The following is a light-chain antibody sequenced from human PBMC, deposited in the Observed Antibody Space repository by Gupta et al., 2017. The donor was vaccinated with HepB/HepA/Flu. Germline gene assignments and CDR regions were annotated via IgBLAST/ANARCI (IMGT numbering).Light chain of an antibody. Sequence: DIVLTQSPATLSLYPVERATLSCRASQSVSSSYLAWYQQKPGQAPRLLIYGASSRATGIPDRFSGSGSGTDFTLTISRLEPEDFAVYYCQQYGSSPSTFGQGTKVEIK. CDR3: QQYGSSPST. CDR2: GAS. V-gene: IGKV3-20*01. CDR1: QSVSSSY. J-gene: IGKJ1*01.